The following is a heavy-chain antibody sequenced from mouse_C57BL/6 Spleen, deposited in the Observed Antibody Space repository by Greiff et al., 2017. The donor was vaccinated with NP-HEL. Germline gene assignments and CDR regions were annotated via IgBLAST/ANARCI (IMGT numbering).Heavy chain of an antibody. CDR3: ARGPITTVVATGDY. CDR2: IDPSDSYT. D-gene: IGHD1-1*01. V-gene: IGHV1-69*01. CDR1: GYTFTSYW. J-gene: IGHJ2*01. Sequence: QVQLQQPGAELVMPGASVKLSCKASGYTFTSYWMHWVKQRPGQGLEWIGEIDPSDSYTNYNQKFKGKSTLTVDKSSSTAYMQLSSLTSEDSAVYYCARGPITTVVATGDYWGQGTTLTVSS.